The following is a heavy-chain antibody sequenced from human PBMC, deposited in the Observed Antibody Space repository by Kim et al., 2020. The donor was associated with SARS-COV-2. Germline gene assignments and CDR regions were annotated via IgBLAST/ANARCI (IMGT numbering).Heavy chain of an antibody. D-gene: IGHD5-18*01. V-gene: IGHV5-51*01. CDR2: IYPDDSDT. J-gene: IGHJ4*02. Sequence: GESLKISCWGSGYSFTDYWIGWVRQMPGKGLEWMGIIYPDDSDTTYSPSFQGQVTISADKSISTAFLQWSSLQASDTAMYYCARQTNTAPFKYFDSWGQGTLVTISS. CDR1: GYSFTDYW. CDR3: ARQTNTAPFKYFDS.